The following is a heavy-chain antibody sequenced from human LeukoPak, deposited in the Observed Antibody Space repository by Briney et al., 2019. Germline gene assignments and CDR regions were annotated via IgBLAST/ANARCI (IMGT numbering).Heavy chain of an antibody. CDR3: AKDDYSDSSGYWDY. V-gene: IGHV3-30-3*01. J-gene: IGHJ4*02. D-gene: IGHD3-22*01. Sequence: GRSQRLSCAASEFTFNSFTMHWVRQPPGKGLEWVAFISADGSTKYYAESVKGRFTISRDNSKSTLYLSMNSLRADDTAVYYCAKDDYSDSSGYWDYWGQGVLVTVS. CDR2: ISADGSTK. CDR1: EFTFNSFT.